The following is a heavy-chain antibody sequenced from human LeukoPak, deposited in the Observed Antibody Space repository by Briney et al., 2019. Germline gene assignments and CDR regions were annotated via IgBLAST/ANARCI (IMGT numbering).Heavy chain of an antibody. Sequence: GASVKVSCKASGYTFTSYYMHWVRQAPGQGLEWMGIINPSGGSTSYAQKFQGRVTMIRDTSTSTVYMELSSLRSEDTAVYYCARDLRDYDILTGYYYGSRDYYGMDVWGQGTTVTVSS. D-gene: IGHD3-9*01. CDR1: GYTFTSYY. J-gene: IGHJ6*02. CDR2: INPSGGST. V-gene: IGHV1-46*01. CDR3: ARDLRDYDILTGYYYGSRDYYGMDV.